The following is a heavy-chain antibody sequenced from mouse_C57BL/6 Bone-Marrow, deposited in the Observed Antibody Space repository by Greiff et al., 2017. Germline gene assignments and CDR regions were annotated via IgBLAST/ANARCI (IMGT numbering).Heavy chain of an antibody. CDR3: SRRWDGGFFDY. CDR1: GYTFTSYD. V-gene: IGHV1-85*01. Sequence: QVQLQQSGPELVKPGASVKLSCKASGYTFTSYDINWVKQRPGQGLEWIGWIYPRDGSTKYNEKFKGKATLTVDTSSSTAYLELHSLTSEDSAVYFCSRRWDGGFFDYWGQGTTLTVSS. D-gene: IGHD4-1*01. J-gene: IGHJ2*01. CDR2: IYPRDGST.